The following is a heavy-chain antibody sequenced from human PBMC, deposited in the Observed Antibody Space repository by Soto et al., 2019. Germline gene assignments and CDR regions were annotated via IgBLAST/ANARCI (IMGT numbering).Heavy chain of an antibody. CDR2: IYYSGST. Sequence: QLQLQESGPGLVKPSETLSLTCTVSGGSISSSSYYWGWIRQPPGKGLEGIGSIYYSGSTYYNPSLKSRVTISVDTSKNQFSLKLSSVTAADTAVYYCASLASGYSSYYYYYYMDVWGKGTTVTVSS. D-gene: IGHD5-12*01. V-gene: IGHV4-39*01. J-gene: IGHJ6*03. CDR1: GGSISSSSYY. CDR3: ASLASGYSSYYYYYYMDV.